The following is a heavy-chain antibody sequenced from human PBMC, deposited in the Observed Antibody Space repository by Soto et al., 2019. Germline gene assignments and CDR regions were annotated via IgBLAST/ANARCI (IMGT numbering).Heavy chain of an antibody. V-gene: IGHV1-69*13. J-gene: IGHJ5*02. CDR2: IIPIFGTA. CDR3: ARRARDGCNRRSWFDP. CDR1: GGTLSSYA. D-gene: IGHD6-19*01. Sequence: SVKVSCKASGGTLSSYAISWVRQAPGQGLEWMGGIIPIFGTANYAQKFQGRVTITADESTSTAYMELSSLRSEDTAVYYCARRARDGCNRRSWFDPWGQGPLGTVSS.